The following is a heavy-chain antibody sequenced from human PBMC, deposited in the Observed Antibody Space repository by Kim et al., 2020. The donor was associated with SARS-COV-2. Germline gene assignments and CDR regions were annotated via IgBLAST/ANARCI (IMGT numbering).Heavy chain of an antibody. J-gene: IGHJ4*02. V-gene: IGHV3-23*01. Sequence: GGSLRLSCAASGFTFSNYAMSWVRQAPGKGLEWVSAITSDDSPFFADSVKGRFTISRDNSKNTLYLQMNSLRAEDTALYYCAKDGGSSWAFYDYWGQGTLVTVSS. D-gene: IGHD6-13*01. CDR2: ITSDDSP. CDR1: GFTFSNYA. CDR3: AKDGGSSWAFYDY.